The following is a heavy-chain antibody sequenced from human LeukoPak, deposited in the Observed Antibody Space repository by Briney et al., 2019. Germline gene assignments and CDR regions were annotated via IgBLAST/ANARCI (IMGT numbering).Heavy chain of an antibody. J-gene: IGHJ3*02. Sequence: GGSLRLSCAASGFTFSSYGMHWVRRAPGKGLEWVAFIRYDGSNKYYADSVKGRFTISRDNSKNTLYLQMNSLRAEDTAVYYCAKTYVWGSYAFDIWGQGTMVTVSS. D-gene: IGHD3-16*01. CDR2: IRYDGSNK. V-gene: IGHV3-30*02. CDR1: GFTFSSYG. CDR3: AKTYVWGSYAFDI.